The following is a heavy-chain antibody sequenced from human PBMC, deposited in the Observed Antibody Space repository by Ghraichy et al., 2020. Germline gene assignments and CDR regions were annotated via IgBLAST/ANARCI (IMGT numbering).Heavy chain of an antibody. Sequence: SETLSLTCTVSGGSISNYYWSWIRQPPGKGLEWIGYIYYSGSTNYNPSLKSRVTISVDTSRNQFSLKLSSVTAADTAVYYCARVPLSNYDSCGYCYVYWGQGTLVTVSS. CDR1: GGSISNYY. CDR3: ARVPLSNYDSCGYCYVY. J-gene: IGHJ4*02. D-gene: IGHD3-22*01. CDR2: IYYSGST. V-gene: IGHV4-59*01.